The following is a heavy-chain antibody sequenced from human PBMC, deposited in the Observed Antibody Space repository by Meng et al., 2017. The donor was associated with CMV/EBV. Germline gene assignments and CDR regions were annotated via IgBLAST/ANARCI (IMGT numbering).Heavy chain of an antibody. Sequence: GGSLRLSCAASGFTFSSYSMNWVRQAPGKGLEWVSFISSSSSYIYYADSVKGRFTISRDNAKNSLYLQMNSLRAEDTAVYYCARDWAAAGYHHYYGMDVWGQGTTVTVSS. J-gene: IGHJ6*02. CDR2: ISSSSSYI. CDR1: GFTFSSYS. V-gene: IGHV3-21*01. CDR3: ARDWAAAGYHHYYGMDV. D-gene: IGHD6-13*01.